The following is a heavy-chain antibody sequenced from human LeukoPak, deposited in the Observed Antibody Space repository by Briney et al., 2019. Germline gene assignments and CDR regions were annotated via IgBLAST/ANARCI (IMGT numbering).Heavy chain of an antibody. J-gene: IGHJ4*02. V-gene: IGHV3-74*01. CDR1: GLTFRTTW. CDR2: MNGEGTTI. D-gene: IGHD1-7*01. Sequence: GGSLRLSCATSGLTFRTTWMHWVRQAPVKGLMWVSRMNGEGTTIDYADSVKGRFTVSRDYAKNTLFLQMNNLRTEDTALYFCATARNFRFEYWGQGSLVIVSA. CDR3: ATARNFRFEY.